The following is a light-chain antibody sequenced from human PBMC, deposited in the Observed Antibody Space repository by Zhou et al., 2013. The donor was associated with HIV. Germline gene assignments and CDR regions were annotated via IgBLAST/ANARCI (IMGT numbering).Light chain of an antibody. CDR2: AAS. Sequence: AIQMTQSPSSFSASTGDRVTITCRASQAISSYLAWYQQKPGKAPKLLIHAASTLQSGVPSRFSGSGSGTDFTLTISCLQSEDFATYYCQQYYSYPFTFGPGTKVDIK. J-gene: IGKJ3*01. V-gene: IGKV1-8*01. CDR1: QAISSY. CDR3: QQYYSYPFT.